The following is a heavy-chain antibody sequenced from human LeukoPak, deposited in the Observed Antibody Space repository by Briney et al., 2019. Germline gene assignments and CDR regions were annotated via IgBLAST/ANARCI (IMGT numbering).Heavy chain of an antibody. CDR3: ARDPLNY. CDR2: ISYDGSNK. Sequence: PGGPLRLSCAASGFTFSSYAMHWVRQAPGKGLEWVAVISYDGSNKYYADSVKGRFTISRDNSKNTLYLQMNSLRAEDTAVYYCARDPLNYWGQGTLVTVSS. J-gene: IGHJ4*02. CDR1: GFTFSSYA. V-gene: IGHV3-30-3*01.